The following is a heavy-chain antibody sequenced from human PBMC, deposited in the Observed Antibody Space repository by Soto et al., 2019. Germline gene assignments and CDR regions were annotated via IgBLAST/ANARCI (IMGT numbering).Heavy chain of an antibody. J-gene: IGHJ6*02. CDR2: INPGGGST. Sequence: QVQLVQSGAEVKKPGASVKLSCKASGYTFTSYYIHWVRQAPGHGLEWMAIINPGGGSTDYAQKCQGRDTLDSETSTSTVRMELSSLRDVDTAVYYFARPGIPREPRYHFGMDVWGQGTTVTVSS. D-gene: IGHD3-10*01. V-gene: IGHV1-46*01. CDR3: ARPGIPREPRYHFGMDV. CDR1: GYTFTSYY.